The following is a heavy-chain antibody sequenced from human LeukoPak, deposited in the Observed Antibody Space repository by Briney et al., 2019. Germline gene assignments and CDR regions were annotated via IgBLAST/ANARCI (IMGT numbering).Heavy chain of an antibody. Sequence: SQTLSLTWTVSGGSVSSGSYYWTWIRQPAGKGLEWIGRIYTSGITNYNPSLKSRVTISLDTSKNQFSLKLSSVTAADTAVYYCARDRVTGWFDPWGQGALVTVSS. J-gene: IGHJ5*02. CDR1: GGSVSSGSYY. D-gene: IGHD2-8*02. CDR2: IYTSGIT. V-gene: IGHV4-61*02. CDR3: ARDRVTGWFDP.